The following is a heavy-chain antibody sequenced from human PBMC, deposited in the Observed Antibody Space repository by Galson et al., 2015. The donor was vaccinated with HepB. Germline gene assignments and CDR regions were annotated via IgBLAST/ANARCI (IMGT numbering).Heavy chain of an antibody. CDR2: ISYDGSNK. CDR3: ARDGLDSNDY. Sequence: SLRLSCAASGFTFSSYAMHWVRQAPGKGLEWVAVISYDGSNKYYADSVKGRFTISRDNSKNTLYLQMNSLRAEDTAVYYCARDGLDSNDYWGQGTLVTVSS. J-gene: IGHJ4*02. CDR1: GFTFSSYA. V-gene: IGHV3-30-3*01. D-gene: IGHD4-11*01.